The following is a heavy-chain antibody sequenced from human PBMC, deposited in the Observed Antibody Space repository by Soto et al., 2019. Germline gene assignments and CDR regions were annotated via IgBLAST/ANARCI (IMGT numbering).Heavy chain of an antibody. CDR1: GFIFSDYY. CDR2: SSSSGRTI. J-gene: IGHJ6*02. CDR3: ARDLAAAAYYHYGMDV. V-gene: IGHV3-11*01. D-gene: IGHD6-13*01. Sequence: QVQLVESGGGLVKPGGSLRLSCAASGFIFSDYYMSWIRQAPGKGLEWVSYSSSSGRTIYYADSVKGRFTISRDNAKNSLFLQMNSLRVEDTAVYYCARDLAAAAYYHYGMDVWGQGTTVTVSS.